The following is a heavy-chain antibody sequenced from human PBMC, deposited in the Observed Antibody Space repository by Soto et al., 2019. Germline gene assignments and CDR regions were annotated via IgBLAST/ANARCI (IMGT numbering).Heavy chain of an antibody. V-gene: IGHV3-23*01. CDR3: AKDQLIVVVTAPTARDDAFDI. CDR1: GFTFSSYA. CDR2: ISGSGGST. J-gene: IGHJ3*02. Sequence: EVQLLESGGGLVQPGGSLRLSCAASGFTFSSYAMSWVRQAPGKGLEWVSAISGSGGSTYYADSVKGRFTISRDNSKNTLYLKMNSLRAEDTAVYYCAKDQLIVVVTAPTARDDAFDIWGQGTMVTVSS. D-gene: IGHD2-21*02.